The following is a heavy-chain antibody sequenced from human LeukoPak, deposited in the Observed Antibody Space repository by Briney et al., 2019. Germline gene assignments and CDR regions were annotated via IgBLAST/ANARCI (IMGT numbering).Heavy chain of an antibody. Sequence: VSVKVSCKASGYTFTSYYMHWVRQAPGQGLEWMGIINPSGGSTSYAQKFQGRVTMTRDTSTSTVYMELSSLRSEDTAVYYCAREGDVDTATWHWFDPWGQGTLVTVSS. D-gene: IGHD5-18*01. CDR3: AREGDVDTATWHWFDP. CDR1: GYTFTSYY. V-gene: IGHV1-46*01. J-gene: IGHJ5*02. CDR2: INPSGGST.